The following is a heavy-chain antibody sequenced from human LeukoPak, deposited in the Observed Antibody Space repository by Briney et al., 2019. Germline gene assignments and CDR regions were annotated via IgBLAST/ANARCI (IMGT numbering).Heavy chain of an antibody. CDR2: INSDGSTT. CDR3: ARDRYYIFDY. J-gene: IGHJ4*02. CDR1: GFTFSSDW. Sequence: GGSLRLSCAASGFTFSSDWMHWVGQAPGKGLVWVSRINSDGSTTKYADSVRGRFTISRDNAKNTLYLQMNSLGAEDTAVYYCARDRYYIFDYWGQGTLVTVSS. V-gene: IGHV3-74*03. D-gene: IGHD2-15*01.